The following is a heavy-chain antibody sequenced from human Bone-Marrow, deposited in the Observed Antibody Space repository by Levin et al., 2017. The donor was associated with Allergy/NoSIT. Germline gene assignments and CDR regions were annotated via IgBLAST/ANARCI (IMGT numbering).Heavy chain of an antibody. CDR2: IKRDGSEQ. D-gene: IGHD3-3*01. Sequence: GESLKISCAASGFIFSSYWMSWVRQAPGKGLEWVANIKRDGSEQYYVDSVKGRFTISRDNVKNSLYLQMDSLRAEDTAVYYCGREEWGVWRCWGQGTLVTVSS. J-gene: IGHJ4*02. CDR1: GFIFSSYW. CDR3: GREEWGVWRC. V-gene: IGHV3-7*01.